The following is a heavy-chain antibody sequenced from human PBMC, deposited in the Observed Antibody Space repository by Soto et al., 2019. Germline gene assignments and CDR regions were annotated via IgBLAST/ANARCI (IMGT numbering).Heavy chain of an antibody. D-gene: IGHD2-15*01. CDR1: GFTVSSNC. Sequence: GGSLRLSCAASGFTVSSNCMSWVRQAPGKGLEWVSVIYSGGSTYYADSVKGRFTISRDNSKNTLYLQMNSLRAEDTAVYYCAREIVVVVAAINYYYGMDVWGQGTTVTVSS. J-gene: IGHJ6*02. CDR2: IYSGGST. V-gene: IGHV3-53*01. CDR3: AREIVVVVAAINYYYGMDV.